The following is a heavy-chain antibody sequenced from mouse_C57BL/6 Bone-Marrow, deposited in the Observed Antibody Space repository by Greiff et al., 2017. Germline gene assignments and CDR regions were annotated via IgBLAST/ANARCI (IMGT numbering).Heavy chain of an antibody. CDR3: ARWDYDSYWYFDV. CDR1: GFTFSDYG. J-gene: IGHJ1*03. V-gene: IGHV5-17*01. CDR2: ISSGSSTI. D-gene: IGHD2-4*01. Sequence: DVQLQESGGGLVKPGGSLKLSCAASGFTFSDYGMHWVRQAPEKGLEWVAYISSGSSTIYYADTVKGRFTISRDNAKNTLFLQMTSLRSEDTAMYYCARWDYDSYWYFDVWGTGTTVTVSS.